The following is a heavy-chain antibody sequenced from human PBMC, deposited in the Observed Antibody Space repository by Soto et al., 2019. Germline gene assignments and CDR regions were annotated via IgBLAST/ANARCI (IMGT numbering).Heavy chain of an antibody. D-gene: IGHD5-12*01. V-gene: IGHV4-30-2*01. CDR3: DRGGGHDPFDY. CDR1: GASITYGGYS. J-gene: IGHJ4*02. CDR2: ISHLENT. Sequence: SETLSLTCTFSGASITYGGYSWSWLRQPPGKGLEWIGYISHLENTFYNPSFQSRLTLSIDRSKNQFSLNLASLTAADTAVYYCDRGGGHDPFDYCGQGTLVTVSS.